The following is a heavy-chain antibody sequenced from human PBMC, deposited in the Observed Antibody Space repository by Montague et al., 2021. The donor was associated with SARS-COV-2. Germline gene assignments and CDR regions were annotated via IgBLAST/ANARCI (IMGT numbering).Heavy chain of an antibody. J-gene: IGHJ4*02. CDR1: GGSISSNN. Sequence: SETLSLTCTVSGGSISSNNCCWIWKPPGPGLEWIGNINYSGSTNYNPSLKRRVTITVDMSTDKYSLTLSPVTAAASAVDYCARGFDYWGQGTLVTVSS. CDR3: ARGFDY. V-gene: IGHV4-59*01. CDR2: INYSGST.